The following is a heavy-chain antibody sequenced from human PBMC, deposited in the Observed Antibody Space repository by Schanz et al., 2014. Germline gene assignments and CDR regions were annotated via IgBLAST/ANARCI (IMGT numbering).Heavy chain of an antibody. Sequence: EVQLVESGGGLVQPGGSLRLSCAASGFTFSSYSMNWVRQAPGKGLEWVSAINTGVNTYYADSVRGRFTMSRDNSKNTVYLQMNSLRPGDTAVYYCARESSNDIVLVPGAVFDHWGQGTQVIVSS. V-gene: IGHV3-66*02. J-gene: IGHJ4*02. CDR1: GFTFSSYS. CDR3: ARESSNDIVLVPGAVFDH. CDR2: INTGVNT. D-gene: IGHD2-2*01.